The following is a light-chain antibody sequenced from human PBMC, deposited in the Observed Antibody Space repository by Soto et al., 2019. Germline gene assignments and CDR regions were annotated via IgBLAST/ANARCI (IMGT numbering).Light chain of an antibody. CDR2: GAS. CDR1: QSVNNN. V-gene: IGKV3-15*01. Sequence: EKVFTQSPASLSVSPGERATLSCRASQSVNNNLAWYQQKRGQAPRLLTYGASTRATVIPGRFRGSGSGTEFTLTITSLQSEDFAVYFCQQYNNWPPDTFGHGTMVDIK. J-gene: IGKJ2*01. CDR3: QQYNNWPPDT.